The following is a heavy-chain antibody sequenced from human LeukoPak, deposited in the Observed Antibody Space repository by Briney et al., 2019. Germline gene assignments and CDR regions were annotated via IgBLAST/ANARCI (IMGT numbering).Heavy chain of an antibody. Sequence: GGSLRLSCAASGFTFSTYGMSWVRQAPGKGPEWVSAISGSGVGTYYADSVKGRFTISRDNSTSTLYLQMNSLRAEDTAVYYCAKSSEYSYGSGSYYAFFDYWGQGTLVAVSS. CDR2: ISGSGVGT. CDR3: AKSSEYSYGSGSYYAFFDY. J-gene: IGHJ4*02. D-gene: IGHD3-10*01. V-gene: IGHV3-23*01. CDR1: GFTFSTYG.